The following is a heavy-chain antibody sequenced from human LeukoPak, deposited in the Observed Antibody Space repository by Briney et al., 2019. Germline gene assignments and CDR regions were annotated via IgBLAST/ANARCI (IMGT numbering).Heavy chain of an antibody. D-gene: IGHD3-22*01. Sequence: AGSLRPSCAASGFTLSSYSMSWVSHPQGERREWVSYISSVISYIYYAGLVKGRFTISRDNANNSLSLQMDSLRAEDTAVYYCARESGIGSSGYFLDYWGRGTLVTVSS. CDR2: ISSVISYI. CDR1: GFTLSSYS. CDR3: ARESGIGSSGYFLDY. V-gene: IGHV3-21*01. J-gene: IGHJ4*02.